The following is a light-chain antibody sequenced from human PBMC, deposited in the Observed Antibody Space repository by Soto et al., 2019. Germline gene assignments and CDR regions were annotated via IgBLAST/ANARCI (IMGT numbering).Light chain of an antibody. CDR2: AAS. Sequence: EIVMTQSPATLSVSPGERATLSCRASQSVSSNLAWYQQKPGQAPRLLIYAASSRETGIPDTFSGSGSGTDFTLTISRLEPEDFAVYYCQQYDSSPYSFGQGTKVDIK. V-gene: IGKV3-20*01. CDR3: QQYDSSPYS. J-gene: IGKJ2*01. CDR1: QSVSSN.